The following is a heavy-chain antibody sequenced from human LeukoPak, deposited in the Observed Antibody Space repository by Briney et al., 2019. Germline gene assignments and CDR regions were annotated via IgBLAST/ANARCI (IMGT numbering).Heavy chain of an antibody. D-gene: IGHD5-24*01. J-gene: IGHJ5*02. V-gene: IGHV4-4*02. CDR1: GGSISSSNW. Sequence: SETLSLTCAVSGGSISSSNWWSWVRQPPGKGLEWIGYIYYSGSTNYNPSLKSRVTTSVDTSKNQFSLKLSSVTAADTAVYYCARDGYIPFDPWGQGTLVTVSS. CDR2: IYYSGST. CDR3: ARDGYIPFDP.